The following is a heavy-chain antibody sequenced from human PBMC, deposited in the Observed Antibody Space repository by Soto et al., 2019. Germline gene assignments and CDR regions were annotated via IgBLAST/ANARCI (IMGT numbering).Heavy chain of an antibody. CDR2: ISGSGGST. CDR3: AKKASVAGYYDFWSGYLENWFDP. J-gene: IGHJ5*02. CDR1: GFTFSSYA. Sequence: GGSLRLSCAASGFTFSSYAMSWVRQAPGKGLEWVSAISGSGGSTYYADSVKGRFTISRDNSKNTLYLQMNSLRAEDTAVYYCAKKASVAGYYDFWSGYLENWFDPWGQGTLVTVSS. D-gene: IGHD3-3*01. V-gene: IGHV3-23*01.